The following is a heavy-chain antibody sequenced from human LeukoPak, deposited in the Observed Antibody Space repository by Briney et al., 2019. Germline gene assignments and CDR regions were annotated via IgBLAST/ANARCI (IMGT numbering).Heavy chain of an antibody. Sequence: SVKVSCKASGGTFSSYAISWVRQAPGQGLEWMGGIIPIFGTANYAQKFQGRVAITADESTSTAYMELSSLRSEDTAVYYCATKRGYSYGYFDYWGQGTLVTVSS. CDR3: ATKRGYSYGYFDY. D-gene: IGHD5-18*01. J-gene: IGHJ4*02. CDR2: IIPIFGTA. CDR1: GGTFSSYA. V-gene: IGHV1-69*13.